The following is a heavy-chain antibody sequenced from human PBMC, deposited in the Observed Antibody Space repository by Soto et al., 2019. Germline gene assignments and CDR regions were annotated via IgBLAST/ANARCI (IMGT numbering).Heavy chain of an antibody. Sequence: GGSLRLSCAASGFTFSNAWMSWVRQAPGKGLEWVGRIKSKTDGGTTDYAAPVKGRFTISRDDSKNTLYLQMNSLKTEDTAVYYCTTSIMITFGGVIHPGYWGQGTLVTVSS. J-gene: IGHJ4*02. CDR2: IKSKTDGGTT. D-gene: IGHD3-16*02. CDR3: TTSIMITFGGVIHPGY. V-gene: IGHV3-15*01. CDR1: GFTFSNAW.